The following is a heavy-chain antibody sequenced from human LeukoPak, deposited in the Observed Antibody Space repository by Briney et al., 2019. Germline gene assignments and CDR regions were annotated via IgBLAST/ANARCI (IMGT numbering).Heavy chain of an antibody. Sequence: SETRCFTCAGYGGSVSGYYWSWIRQPPGNGLEWIGEINHSGSTNYNPSLKSRVTISVDTSKNQFSLKLSSVTAADTAVYYCARIRAYYGSGSYKAFDIWGQGTMVTVSS. J-gene: IGHJ3*02. CDR2: INHSGST. D-gene: IGHD3-10*01. V-gene: IGHV4-34*01. CDR3: ARIRAYYGSGSYKAFDI. CDR1: GGSVSGYY.